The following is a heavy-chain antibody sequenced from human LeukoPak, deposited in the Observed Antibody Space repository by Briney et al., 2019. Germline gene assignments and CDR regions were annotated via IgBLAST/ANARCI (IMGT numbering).Heavy chain of an antibody. Sequence: GGSLRLSCAASGFTFSSYSMNWVRQAPGKGLEWVSSISSSSSYIYYADSVKGRFTISRDNAKNSLYLQMNSLRAEDTAVYYCARVGRMYSSAYYYFDYRGQGTLVTVSS. CDR3: ARVGRMYSSAYYYFDY. J-gene: IGHJ4*02. D-gene: IGHD6-19*01. CDR2: ISSSSSYI. CDR1: GFTFSSYS. V-gene: IGHV3-21*01.